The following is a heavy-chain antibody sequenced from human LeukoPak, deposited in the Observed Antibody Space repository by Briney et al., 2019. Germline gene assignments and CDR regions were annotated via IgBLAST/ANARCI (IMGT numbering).Heavy chain of an antibody. V-gene: IGHV3-30*04. D-gene: IGHD1-26*01. J-gene: IGHJ4*02. CDR1: GFTFSSYA. Sequence: GGSLRLSCAASGFTFSSYAMHWVRQAPGKGLEWVAIISYDGSNKYYADSVKGRFTISRDKAKNSLYLQMNSLRAEDTAVYYCASGGATSFDYWGQGTLVTVSS. CDR2: ISYDGSNK. CDR3: ASGGATSFDY.